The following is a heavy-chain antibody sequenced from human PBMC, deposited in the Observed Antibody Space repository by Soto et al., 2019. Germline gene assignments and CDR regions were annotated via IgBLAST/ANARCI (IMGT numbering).Heavy chain of an antibody. V-gene: IGHV1-3*01. CDR3: ARGTPRKAAAGTEDYGMDV. CDR1: GYTFTSYA. CDR2: INAGNGNT. D-gene: IGHD6-13*01. J-gene: IGHJ6*02. Sequence: GASVKVSCKASGYTFTSYAMHWVRQAPGQRLEWMGWINAGNGNTKYSQKFQGRVTITRDTSASTAYMELSSLRSEDTAVYYCARGTPRKAAAGTEDYGMDVWGQGTTVTVSS.